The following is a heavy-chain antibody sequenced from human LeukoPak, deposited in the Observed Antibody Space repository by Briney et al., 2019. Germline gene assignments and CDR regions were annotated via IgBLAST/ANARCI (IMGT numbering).Heavy chain of an antibody. CDR2: ISAYNGDI. D-gene: IGHD3-16*02. CDR1: GYIFSSYG. CDR3: ARYGDYDYVWGSHRYTSFDY. V-gene: IGHV1-18*01. J-gene: IGHJ4*02. Sequence: ASVKVSCKASGYIFSSYGISWVRQAPGQGLEWMGWISAYNGDINYAQKLQGRVTMTTDTSTSTTYMELRSLRSDDTAVYYCARYGDYDYVWGSHRYTSFDYWGQGTLVTVSS.